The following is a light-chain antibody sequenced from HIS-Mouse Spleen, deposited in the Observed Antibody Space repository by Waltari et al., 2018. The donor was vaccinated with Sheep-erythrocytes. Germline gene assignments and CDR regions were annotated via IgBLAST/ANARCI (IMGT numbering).Light chain of an antibody. Sequence: QSALTQPASVSGSPGQSITISCTGTSSDVGSYNLVSWYQQHPGKAPKLMIYEGSKRPSGASNRCSGSKSGNTASLTISGLQAEDEADYYCCSYAGSSTPWVFGGGTKLTVL. CDR2: EGS. CDR3: CSYAGSSTPWV. CDR1: SSDVGSYNL. J-gene: IGLJ3*02. V-gene: IGLV2-23*01.